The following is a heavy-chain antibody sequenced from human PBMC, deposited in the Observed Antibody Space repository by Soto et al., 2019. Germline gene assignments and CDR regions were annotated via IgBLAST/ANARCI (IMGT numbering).Heavy chain of an antibody. CDR1: GLTVSTSA. CDR2: MSASGTST. J-gene: IGHJ4*02. CDR3: AKDIRGPNIVYFDY. V-gene: IGHV3-23*01. Sequence: PGGSLRLSCAASGLTVSTSAMSWVRQVPGKGLEWVSLMSASGTSTYYADSVKGRFTISRDNSKNTLFLQMNSLRADDTAVYYCAKDIRGPNIVYFDYWGQGTLVTVSS. D-gene: IGHD2-15*01.